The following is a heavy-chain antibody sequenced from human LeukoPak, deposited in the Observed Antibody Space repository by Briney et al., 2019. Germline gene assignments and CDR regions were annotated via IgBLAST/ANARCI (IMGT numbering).Heavy chain of an antibody. D-gene: IGHD5-12*01. CDR2: TSYDESTK. CDR1: GFSFKDYA. J-gene: IGHJ4*02. V-gene: IGHV3-30*04. Sequence: GGSLRLSCAASGFSFKDYAMHWVRQSPGKGLEWVAVTSYDESTKYYVDSVRGRFTISRDSSKNTLFLQMNSLRDEDTAFYYCARDRDWLRDFDYWGQGTLVTVSS. CDR3: ARDRDWLRDFDY.